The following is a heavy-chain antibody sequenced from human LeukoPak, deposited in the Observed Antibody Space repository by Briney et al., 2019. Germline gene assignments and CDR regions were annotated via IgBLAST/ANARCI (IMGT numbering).Heavy chain of an antibody. CDR3: AADSRFYCYYYGMEV. Sequence: SVKVSCKASGRTFTSSSVQWVRQARGQRREWIGGIVVGSGNTNYAQKFQERVTITRDMSTHTPYIELSSLRSEHTPVYYCAADSRFYCYYYGMEVWGQGTTVTVSS. J-gene: IGHJ6*02. D-gene: IGHD3-3*01. V-gene: IGHV1-58*01. CDR2: IVVGSGNT. CDR1: GRTFTSSS.